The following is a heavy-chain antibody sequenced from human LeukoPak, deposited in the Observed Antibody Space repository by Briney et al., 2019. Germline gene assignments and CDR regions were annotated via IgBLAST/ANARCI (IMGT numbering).Heavy chain of an antibody. D-gene: IGHD3-16*02. CDR3: ARGMITFGEVIVNYYYYYMDV. J-gene: IGHJ6*03. V-gene: IGHV1-8*01. CDR1: GYTFTSYD. Sequence: ASVKVSCKASGYTFTSYDINWVRQATGQGLEWMGWMNPNSGNTGYAQKFQGRVTMTRNTSISTAYMELSSLRSEDTAVYYCARGMITFGEVIVNYYYYYMDVWGKGTTVTVSS. CDR2: MNPNSGNT.